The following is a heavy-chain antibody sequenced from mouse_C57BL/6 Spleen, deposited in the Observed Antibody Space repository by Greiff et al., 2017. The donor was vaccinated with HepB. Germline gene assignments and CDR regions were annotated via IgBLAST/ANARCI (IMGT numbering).Heavy chain of an antibody. CDR2: INPNNGGT. V-gene: IGHV1-18*01. CDR3: ARSLGYYYGSSYDAMDY. J-gene: IGHJ4*01. D-gene: IGHD1-1*01. CDR1: GYTFTDYN. Sequence: EVQLQQSGPELVKPGASVKIPCKASGYTFTDYNMDWVKQSHGKSLEWIGDINPNNGGTIYNQKFKGKATLTVDKSSSTAYMELRSLTSEDTAVYYCARSLGYYYGSSYDAMDYWGQGTSVTVSS.